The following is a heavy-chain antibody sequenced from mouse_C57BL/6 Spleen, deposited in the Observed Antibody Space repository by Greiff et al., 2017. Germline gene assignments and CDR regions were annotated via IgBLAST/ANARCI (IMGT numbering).Heavy chain of an antibody. D-gene: IGHD2-5*01. CDR3: SKYSTYSMDY. CDR2: INPNNGGT. CDR1: GYTFTDYN. J-gene: IGHJ4*01. V-gene: IGHV1-18*01. Sequence: EVQLQQSGPELVKPGASVKIPCKASGYTFTDYNMDWVKQSHGQSLEWIGDINPNNGGTIYNQKFKGKATLTVDKASSTADMELRSLTCEDTAVYYCSKYSTYSMDYWGQGTSVTVSS.